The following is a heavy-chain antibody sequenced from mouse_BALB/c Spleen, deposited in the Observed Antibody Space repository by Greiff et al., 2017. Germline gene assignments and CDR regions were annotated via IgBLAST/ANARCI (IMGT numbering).Heavy chain of an antibody. CDR3: AGASPSWFAY. Sequence: QVQLKESGPGLVAPSQSLSITCTVSGFSLTAYGVSWIRPPPGKGLEWLGVIWGGGSTYYNSALKSRLSIRKANSKSQVFLKMNSLQTDDTAMYYCAGASPSWFAYWGQGTLVTVSA. V-gene: IGHV2-6-5*01. CDR1: GFSLTAYG. CDR2: IWGGGST. J-gene: IGHJ3*01.